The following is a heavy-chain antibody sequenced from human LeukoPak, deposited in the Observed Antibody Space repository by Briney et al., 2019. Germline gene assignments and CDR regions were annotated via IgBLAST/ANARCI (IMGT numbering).Heavy chain of an antibody. D-gene: IGHD6-19*01. CDR1: GIVFNTTA. J-gene: IGHJ5*02. CDR3: GKDGGQYSSGPEFDP. V-gene: IGHV3-23*01. Sequence: PGGSLRLSCAASGIVFNTTAMNWARQSPGRGLEWVSAISGGGERTFYADSVKGRFTISRDNSKNMLYLQMNSLRVDDTAIYFCGKDGGQYSSGPEFDPRGQGALVTVSS. CDR2: ISGGGERT.